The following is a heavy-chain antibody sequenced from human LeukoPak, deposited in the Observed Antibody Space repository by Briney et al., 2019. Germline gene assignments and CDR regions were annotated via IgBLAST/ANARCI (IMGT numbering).Heavy chain of an antibody. CDR3: ARVSTFDYYGSGSYYLDV. CDR1: GGTISSSSFY. CDR2: IYYSGST. D-gene: IGHD3-10*01. Sequence: SETLSLTCSVSGGTISSSSFYWGWIRQPPGKGLEWIGSIYYSGSTYYNPSLKSRVTISLDTSKNQFSLKLSSVTAADTAVYYCARVSTFDYYGSGSYYLDVWGQGNTVTVSS. V-gene: IGHV4-39*07. J-gene: IGHJ6*02.